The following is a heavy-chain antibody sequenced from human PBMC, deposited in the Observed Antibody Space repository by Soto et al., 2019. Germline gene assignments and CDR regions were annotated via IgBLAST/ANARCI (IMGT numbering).Heavy chain of an antibody. J-gene: IGHJ3*01. D-gene: IGHD2-2*01. CDR3: ARDPNIVLVPAAFITYSDNTDIDAF. Sequence: GGSLRLSCATRRFTFSSYWMSWVRQAPWKGLEWVANIKQDGSKKYYVDSVKGRFTISRDNAKNSLYLQMNSLRAEDTAVYYCARDPNIVLVPAAFITYSDNTDIDAF. V-gene: IGHV3-7*01. CDR1: RFTFSSYW. CDR2: IKQDGSKK.